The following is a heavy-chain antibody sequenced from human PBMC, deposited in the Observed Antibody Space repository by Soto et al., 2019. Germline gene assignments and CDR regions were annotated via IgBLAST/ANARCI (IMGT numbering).Heavy chain of an antibody. CDR1: GFTFISNA. CDR2: ISGSGGST. J-gene: IGHJ6*03. V-gene: IGHV3-23*01. D-gene: IGHD6-6*01. CDR3: AKEGVAARDYYYYYYMDV. Sequence: PGGPPRRSCAASGFTFISNAMSWVRLAPWKGLEWVSAISGSGGSTYYADSVKGRFTISRDNSKNTLYLQMNSLRAEDTAVYYCAKEGVAARDYYYYYYMDVCGKGTTVTVS.